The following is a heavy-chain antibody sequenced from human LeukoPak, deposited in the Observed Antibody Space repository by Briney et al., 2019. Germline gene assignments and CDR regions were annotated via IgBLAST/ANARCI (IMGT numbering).Heavy chain of an antibody. CDR3: ARPSHCSGGSCYTAFDY. J-gene: IGHJ4*02. Sequence: ASVKVSCKASGYTFTSYYMHWVRQAPGQGLEWMGIINPSGGSTSYAQKFQGRVTMTRDTSTSTVYMELSSLRSKDTAVYYCARPSHCSGGSCYTAFDYWGQGTLVTVSS. V-gene: IGHV1-46*01. CDR1: GYTFTSYY. D-gene: IGHD2-15*01. CDR2: INPSGGST.